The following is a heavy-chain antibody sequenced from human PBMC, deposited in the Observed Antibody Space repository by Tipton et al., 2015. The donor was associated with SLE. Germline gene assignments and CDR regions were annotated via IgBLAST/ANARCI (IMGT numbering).Heavy chain of an antibody. CDR2: INHRGST. J-gene: IGHJ5*02. V-gene: IGHV4-34*01. D-gene: IGHD4/OR15-4a*01. CDR3: ARERIEEYGGKENWIDP. CDR1: GGSFSGYY. Sequence: TLSLTCAVYGGSFSGYYWSWLRQSPGKGLEWIGEINHRGSTNYNPSLESRVTISVHRSKNQFSLNLSSGTAADTAVYYCARERIEEYGGKENWIDPWGQGTLVTVSS.